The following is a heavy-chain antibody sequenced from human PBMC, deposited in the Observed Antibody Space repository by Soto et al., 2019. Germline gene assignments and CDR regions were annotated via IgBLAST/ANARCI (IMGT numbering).Heavy chain of an antibody. V-gene: IGHV3-23*01. CDR2: ISGSGGST. D-gene: IGHD6-13*01. Sequence: GGSLRLSCAASGFTFSSYAMSWVRQAPGKGLEWVSAISGSGGSTYYADSVKGRFTISRDNSKNTLYLQMNSLRAEDTAVYYCAKCIRVSIAAAGTPFDPWGQGTLVTVSS. CDR3: AKCIRVSIAAAGTPFDP. CDR1: GFTFSSYA. J-gene: IGHJ5*02.